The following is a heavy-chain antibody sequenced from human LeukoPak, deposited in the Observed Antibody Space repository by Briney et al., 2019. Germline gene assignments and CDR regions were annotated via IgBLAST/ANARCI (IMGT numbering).Heavy chain of an antibody. D-gene: IGHD3-3*01. Sequence: PGRSLRLSCAASGFTFSSYAMHWVRQAPGKGLEWVAVISYDGSNKYYADSVKGRFTISRDNSKNTLYLQMNSLRVEDTAVYHCAKRWSGYLGDYWGQGTLVTVSS. V-gene: IGHV3-30*04. J-gene: IGHJ4*02. CDR2: ISYDGSNK. CDR1: GFTFSSYA. CDR3: AKRWSGYLGDY.